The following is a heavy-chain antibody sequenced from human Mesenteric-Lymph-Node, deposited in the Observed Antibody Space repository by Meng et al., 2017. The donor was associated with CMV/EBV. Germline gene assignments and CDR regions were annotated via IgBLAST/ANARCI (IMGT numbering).Heavy chain of an antibody. CDR3: ARDGQLGYGMDF. D-gene: IGHD3-16*01. CDR2: VSTYTGNT. CDR1: GYTFISYG. J-gene: IGHJ6*02. V-gene: IGHV1-18*01. Sequence: ASVKVSCKASGYTFISYGISWVRQAPGQGLEWMGWVSTYTGNTNYAQKFQGRVTITTDTSTTTVYMELRSLRSDDTAVYYCARDGQLGYGMDFWGQGTTVTVSS.